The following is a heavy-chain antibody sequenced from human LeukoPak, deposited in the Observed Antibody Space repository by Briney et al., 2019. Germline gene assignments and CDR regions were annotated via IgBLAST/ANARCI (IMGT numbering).Heavy chain of an antibody. CDR2: ITGSGGST. CDR3: ASSHYYDSSGTFDY. CDR1: GFTFSSYA. J-gene: IGHJ4*02. Sequence: GGSLRLSCAASGFTFSSYAMSWVRQAPGKGLEWVSAITGSGGSTYYADSVKGRFTISRDNSKNTLYLQMNSLRAEDTAVYYCASSHYYDSSGTFDYWGQGTLVTVSS. V-gene: IGHV3-23*01. D-gene: IGHD3-22*01.